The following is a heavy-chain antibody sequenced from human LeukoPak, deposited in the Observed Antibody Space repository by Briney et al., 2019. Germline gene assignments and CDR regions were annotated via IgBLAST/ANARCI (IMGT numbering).Heavy chain of an antibody. V-gene: IGHV5-51*01. D-gene: IGHD5-12*01. CDR3: ERHIGYSAWNPDY. CDR1: SYSFTSYC. CDR2: IYPYDSDT. Sequence: AASLQISSNAASYSFTSYCIGWVRRLPGKSLEWMGIIYPYDSDTSYNPSFQGQVTISADKYNSTPYLQWSNLKAPDTAMYYCERHIGYSAWNPDYWGQGTLVTVSS. J-gene: IGHJ4*02.